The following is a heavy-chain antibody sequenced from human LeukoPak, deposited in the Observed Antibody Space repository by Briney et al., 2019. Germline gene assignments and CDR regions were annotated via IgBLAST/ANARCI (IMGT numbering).Heavy chain of an antibody. J-gene: IGHJ3*02. CDR1: GDSINSYY. V-gene: IGHV4-59*01. Sequence: SETLSLTCSVSGDSINSYYWSWIRQPPGKGLEWIGYIYYSGSTNYDPSLKSRLTISVDTSKNQFSLKLTSVTTADTAVYYCARLTKRNDAFTIWGQGTMVTVSS. CDR3: ARLTKRNDAFTI. D-gene: IGHD1-14*01. CDR2: IYYSGST.